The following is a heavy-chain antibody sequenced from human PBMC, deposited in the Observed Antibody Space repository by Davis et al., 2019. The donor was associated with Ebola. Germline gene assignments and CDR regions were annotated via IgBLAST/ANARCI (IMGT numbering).Heavy chain of an antibody. Sequence: GESLKISCAASGFTFSSYGMHWVRQAPGKGLEWVAVISYDGSNKYYADSVKGRFTISRDNSKNTLYLQMNSLRAEDTAVYYCARGGAYGYAFDYWGQGTLVTVSS. J-gene: IGHJ4*02. CDR2: ISYDGSNK. V-gene: IGHV3-30*03. CDR3: ARGGAYGYAFDY. D-gene: IGHD5-12*01. CDR1: GFTFSSYG.